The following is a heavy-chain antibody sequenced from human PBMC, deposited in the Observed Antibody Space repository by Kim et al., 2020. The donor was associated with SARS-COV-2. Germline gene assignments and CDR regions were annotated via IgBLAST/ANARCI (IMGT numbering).Heavy chain of an antibody. CDR2: IYPGDSDT. Sequence: GESLKISCKGSGYSFTSYWIGWVRQMPGKGLEWMGIIYPGDSDTRYSPSFQGQVTISADKSISTAYLQWSSLKASDTAMYYCARVPYYDFWSGYYGRPPRAEGCDYWGQGTLVTVSS. J-gene: IGHJ4*02. CDR1: GYSFTSYW. CDR3: ARVPYYDFWSGYYGRPPRAEGCDY. V-gene: IGHV5-51*01. D-gene: IGHD3-3*01.